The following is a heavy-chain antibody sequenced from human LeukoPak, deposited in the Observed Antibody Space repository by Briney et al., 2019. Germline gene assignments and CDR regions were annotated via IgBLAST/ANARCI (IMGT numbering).Heavy chain of an antibody. V-gene: IGHV4-31*03. CDR2: IYYSGST. CDR1: GGSISSGGYY. CDR3: GRGGGLAQSWFDP. J-gene: IGHJ5*02. Sequence: PSQTLSLTCTVSGGSISSGGYYWSWIRQHPGKGLEWIGYIYYSGSTYYNPSLKSRVTISVDTSKNQFSLKLSSVTAADTAWYYGGRGGGLAQSWFDPWGQGTLVTVSS. D-gene: IGHD6-13*01.